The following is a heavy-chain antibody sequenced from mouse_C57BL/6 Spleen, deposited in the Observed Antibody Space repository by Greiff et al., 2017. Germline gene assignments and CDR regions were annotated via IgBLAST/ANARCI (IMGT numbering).Heavy chain of an antibody. CDR3: ARGVRGSSYGGYYFDY. J-gene: IGHJ2*01. CDR1: GFTFSSYA. CDR2: ISDGGSYT. V-gene: IGHV5-4*03. Sequence: EVKLMESGGGLVKPGGSLKLSCAASGFTFSSYAMSWVRQTPEKRLEWVATISDGGSYTYYPDNVKGRFTISRDNAKNNLYLQMSHLKSEDTAMYYCARGVRGSSYGGYYFDYWGQGTTLTVSA. D-gene: IGHD1-1*01.